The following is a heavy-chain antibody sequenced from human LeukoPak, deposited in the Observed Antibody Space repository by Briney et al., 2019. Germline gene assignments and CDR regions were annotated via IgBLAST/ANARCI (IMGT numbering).Heavy chain of an antibody. Sequence: ASVKVSCKASGYTFTGYYMRWVRQAPGQGLEWMGWINPNSGGTNYAQKFQGRVTMTRDTSISTAYMELSRLGSDDTAVYYCARDHGSGQESWFDPWGQGTLVTVSS. CDR3: ARDHGSGQESWFDP. CDR2: INPNSGGT. CDR1: GYTFTGYY. J-gene: IGHJ5*02. V-gene: IGHV1-2*02. D-gene: IGHD6-19*01.